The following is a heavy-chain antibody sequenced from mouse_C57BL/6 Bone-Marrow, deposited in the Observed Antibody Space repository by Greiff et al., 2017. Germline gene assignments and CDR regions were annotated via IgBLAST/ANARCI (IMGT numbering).Heavy chain of an antibody. J-gene: IGHJ1*03. V-gene: IGHV5-9*04. CDR3: SRQVTTVLSTKYFDV. D-gene: IGHD1-1*01. CDR2: IRGCGGNP. Sequence: EVQGVESGGGLVKPGGSLKLSCPTSGFTFRSYTMSWVRQPPEKGLQWVAAIRGCGGNPYYPASVKVRFTISRDNDKNSLYLQMSRLRSEDTVVYYCSRQVTTVLSTKYFDVWGTGTTVTVSA. CDR1: GFTFRSYT.